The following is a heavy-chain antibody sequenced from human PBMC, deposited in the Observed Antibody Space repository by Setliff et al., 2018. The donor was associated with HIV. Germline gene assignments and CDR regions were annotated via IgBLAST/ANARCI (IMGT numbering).Heavy chain of an antibody. CDR3: AREDTTGYYSLSAFDI. CDR2: INHSGRT. CDR1: GGSFTNYF. D-gene: IGHD3-22*01. J-gene: IGHJ3*02. Sequence: SETLSLTCAVYGGSFTNYFWSWIRQSPGKGLEWIGEINHSGRTKYNPSLTSRVTMSVDTSKNQFSLKLKSVTAADTAVYYCAREDTTGYYSLSAFDIWGQGTLVTVSS. V-gene: IGHV4-34*01.